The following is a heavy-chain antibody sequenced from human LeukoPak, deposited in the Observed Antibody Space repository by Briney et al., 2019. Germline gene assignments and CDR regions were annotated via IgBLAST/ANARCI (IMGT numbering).Heavy chain of an antibody. CDR3: ARSAGGNYFDY. D-gene: IGHD2-8*02. CDR1: GFTFDNYN. J-gene: IGHJ4*02. V-gene: IGHV3-21*01. Sequence: GWSLRLSCAASGFTFDNYNMNWVRQAPGKGLEWVSSISSGTNYIFEADSVKGRFTVTKDTALNSLSLQMNSLRADDTAVYYCARSAGGNYFDYWDQGTLVTVSS. CDR2: ISSGTNYI.